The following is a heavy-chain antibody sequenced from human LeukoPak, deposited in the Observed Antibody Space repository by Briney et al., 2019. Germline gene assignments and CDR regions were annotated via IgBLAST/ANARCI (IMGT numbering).Heavy chain of an antibody. V-gene: IGHV3-30*03. CDR1: GFTFSSYG. Sequence: GGSLRLSCAASGFTFSSYGMHWVRQAPGKGLEWVAVISYDGSNKYYADSVKGRFTISRDNSKNTLYLQMNSLRAEDTAVYYCATNYYGSGSYLGYIDYWGQGTLVTVSS. D-gene: IGHD3-10*01. CDR3: ATNYYGSGSYLGYIDY. CDR2: ISYDGSNK. J-gene: IGHJ4*02.